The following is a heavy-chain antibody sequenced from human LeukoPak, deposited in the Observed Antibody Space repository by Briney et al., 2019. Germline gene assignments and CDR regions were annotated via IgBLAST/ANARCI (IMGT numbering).Heavy chain of an antibody. CDR3: ASPLETYYYDSSGRAPLDY. J-gene: IGHJ4*02. V-gene: IGHV1-2*02. Sequence: ASVKVSCKASGYTFTSYDINWVRQATGQGLEWMGWINPNSGGTNYAQKFQGRVTMTRDTSISTAYMELSRLRSDDTAVYYCASPLETYYYDSSGRAPLDYWGQGTLVTVSS. CDR1: GYTFTSYD. CDR2: INPNSGGT. D-gene: IGHD3-22*01.